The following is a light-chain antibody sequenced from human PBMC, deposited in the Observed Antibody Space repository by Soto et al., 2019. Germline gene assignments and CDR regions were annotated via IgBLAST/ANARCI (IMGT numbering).Light chain of an antibody. CDR3: QTWGTGIHVV. CDR2: LDSDGSH. CDR1: SGHSSYA. J-gene: IGLJ2*01. Sequence: QSALTQSPSASASLGASVKLTCTLSSGHSSYAIAWHQQQPAKGPRYLMKLDSDGSHTKGDAIPDRFSGSSSGAERYLTISSLQSEDEADYYCQTWGTGIHVVFGGGTKLTVL. V-gene: IGLV4-69*01.